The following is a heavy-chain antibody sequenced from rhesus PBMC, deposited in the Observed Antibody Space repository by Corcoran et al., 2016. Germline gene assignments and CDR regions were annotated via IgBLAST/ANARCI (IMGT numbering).Heavy chain of an antibody. CDR1: GGSISDRYR. V-gene: IGHV4S10*01. J-gene: IGHJ4*01. Sequence: QVQLQESGPGVVKPSETLSLTCAVSGGSISDRYRWTWIRQPPGKGLEGIGYIYGSSTTTNYNPSLKSRVTIAKETSENQFSLNLNSVTAADTAVYYCAREGSGSCNYWGQGVLVTVSS. CDR3: AREGSGSCNY. D-gene: IGHD6-25*01. CDR2: IYGSSTTT.